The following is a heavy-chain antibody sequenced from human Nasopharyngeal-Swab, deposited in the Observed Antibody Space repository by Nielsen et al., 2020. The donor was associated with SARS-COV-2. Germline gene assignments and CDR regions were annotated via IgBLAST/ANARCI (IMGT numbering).Heavy chain of an antibody. CDR3: ARDTIGYCSSTSCYQYYYYYMDV. D-gene: IGHD2-2*01. CDR2: INHSGST. V-gene: IGHV4-34*01. J-gene: IGHJ6*03. Sequence: RQAPGKWLEWIGEINHSGSTNYNPSLKSRVTISVDTSKNQFSLKLSSVTAADTAVYYCARDTIGYCSSTSCYQYYYYYMDVWGKGTTVTVSS.